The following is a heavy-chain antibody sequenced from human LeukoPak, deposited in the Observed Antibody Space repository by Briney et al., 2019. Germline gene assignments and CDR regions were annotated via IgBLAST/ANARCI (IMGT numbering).Heavy chain of an antibody. J-gene: IGHJ4*02. V-gene: IGHV1-46*01. Sequence: ASVKVSCKASGYTFTSYYMHWVRQAPGQGLEWMGIINPSGGSTSYAQKLQGRVTMTTDTSTSTAYMELRSLRSDDTAVYYCARFLYYDFWSGHGGGFDYWGQGTLVTVSS. CDR2: INPSGGST. D-gene: IGHD3-3*01. CDR3: ARFLYYDFWSGHGGGFDY. CDR1: GYTFTSYY.